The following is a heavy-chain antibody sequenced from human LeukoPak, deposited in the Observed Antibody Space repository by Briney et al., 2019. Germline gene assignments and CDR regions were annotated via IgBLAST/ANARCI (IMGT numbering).Heavy chain of an antibody. CDR3: ARVRDGYNDAYDI. V-gene: IGHV1-69*13. D-gene: IGHD5-24*01. Sequence: ASVKVSCKASGGTFKNYAISWVRQAPGQGLEWMGGILPIFGTTNYAQKFQARVTITADESTSTAYMEMSSLRSEDTAVYYCARVRDGYNDAYDIWGQGTMVTVPS. CDR1: GGTFKNYA. J-gene: IGHJ3*02. CDR2: ILPIFGTT.